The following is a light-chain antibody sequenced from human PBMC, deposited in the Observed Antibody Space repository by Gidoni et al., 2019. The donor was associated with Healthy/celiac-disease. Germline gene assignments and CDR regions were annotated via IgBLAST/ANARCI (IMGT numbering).Light chain of an antibody. CDR3: QQSYSSPPYS. V-gene: IGKV1-39*01. CDR1: QSISSY. Sequence: MTQSPSSLSASVGDRVTITCRASQSISSYLNWYQQKPGKAPKLLIYAASSLKSGVPSRFSGSGSGTDFTLTISSLQPEDFATYYCQQSYSSPPYSFGQGTKLEIK. CDR2: AAS. J-gene: IGKJ2*01.